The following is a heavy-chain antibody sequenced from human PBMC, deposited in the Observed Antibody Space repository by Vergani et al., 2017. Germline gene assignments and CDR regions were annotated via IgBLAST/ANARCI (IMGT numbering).Heavy chain of an antibody. D-gene: IGHD6-13*01. V-gene: IGHV3-23*01. CDR3: AKGGSSWYSGYYYYYMDV. CDR2: ISGSGGST. J-gene: IGHJ6*03. CDR1: GFTFSSYA. Sequence: EVQLLESGGGLVQPGGSLRLSCAASGFTFSSYAMSWVRQAPGKGLEWVSAISGSGGSTYYADSVKGRFTISRDNSKNTLYLQMNSLRAEDTAVYYCAKGGSSWYSGYYYYYMDVWGKGTTVTVSS.